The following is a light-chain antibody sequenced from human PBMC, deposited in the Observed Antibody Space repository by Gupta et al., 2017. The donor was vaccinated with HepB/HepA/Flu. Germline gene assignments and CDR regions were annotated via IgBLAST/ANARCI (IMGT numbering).Light chain of an antibody. Sequence: DIEMTQSPSSLSASVGDRVTVTCRASQTISAYLSWYHQKPGKAPKVLIYVASDLESGVPLRFRGSGSGTDFTLTITNLQPEDFATYFCQQSYRTPFTFGPGTKVDIQ. V-gene: IGKV1-39*01. CDR3: QQSYRTPFT. J-gene: IGKJ3*01. CDR2: VAS. CDR1: QTISAY.